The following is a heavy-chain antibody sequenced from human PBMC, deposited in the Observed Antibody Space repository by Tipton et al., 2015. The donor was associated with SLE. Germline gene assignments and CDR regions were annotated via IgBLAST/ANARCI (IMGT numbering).Heavy chain of an antibody. V-gene: IGHV4-39*07. CDR1: GGPITDRNNY. CDR3: AWGEKNQLVRS. D-gene: IGHD3-16*01. Sequence: LRLSCTVSGGPITDRNNYWGWIRQPPGKGLEWIGSIFNGWNTYYNPSLESRVTISVDASKNQFSLRVSSVTAADTAVYYCAWGEKNQLVRSWGQGTLVSVSS. J-gene: IGHJ5*02. CDR2: IFNGWNT.